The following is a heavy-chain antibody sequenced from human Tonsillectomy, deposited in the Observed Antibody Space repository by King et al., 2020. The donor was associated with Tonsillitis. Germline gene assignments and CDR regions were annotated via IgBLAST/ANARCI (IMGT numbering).Heavy chain of an antibody. D-gene: IGHD3-9*01. CDR3: ARDGGITIYYYHGMDV. J-gene: IGHJ6*02. V-gene: IGHV3-7*01. CDR2: IKQDGSAK. Sequence: VQLVESGGGLVQPGGSLRLSCAASEFTSSRYWMSWVRQAPGKGLEGVANIKQDGSAKNYVDSVKGRFTISSENTKHPLYLQMNSLRAEDTAVYYCARDGGITIYYYHGMDVWGQGTTVTVSS. CDR1: EFTSSRYW.